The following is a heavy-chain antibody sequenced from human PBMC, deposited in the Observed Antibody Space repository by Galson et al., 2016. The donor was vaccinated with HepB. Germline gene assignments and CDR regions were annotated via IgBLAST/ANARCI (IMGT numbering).Heavy chain of an antibody. D-gene: IGHD3-10*01. Sequence: SLRLSCAASGFTFSLYGMQWVRQAPGKGLVWVAVVWFDGYTKFYADSVRGRFTVSRDSSRDTVDLQMNNLRAEDTAMYFCARDLGVRGYGREPRDAYDLWGQGTMVSVSS. J-gene: IGHJ3*01. V-gene: IGHV3-33*01. CDR2: VWFDGYTK. CDR3: ARDLGVRGYGREPRDAYDL. CDR1: GFTFSLYG.